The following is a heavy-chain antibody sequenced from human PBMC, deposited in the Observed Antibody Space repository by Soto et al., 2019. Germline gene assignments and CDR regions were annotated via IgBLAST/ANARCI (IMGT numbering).Heavy chain of an antibody. D-gene: IGHD4-4*01. Sequence: ASVKVSCQASGGTFSSYAISWVRQAPGQGLEWMGGIIPIFGTANYAQKFQGRVTITADESTSTAYMELSSLRSEDTAVYYCARGGTTVTRWWFDPWGQGTLVTVSS. J-gene: IGHJ5*02. CDR2: IIPIFGTA. CDR3: ARGGTTVTRWWFDP. CDR1: GGTFSSYA. V-gene: IGHV1-69*13.